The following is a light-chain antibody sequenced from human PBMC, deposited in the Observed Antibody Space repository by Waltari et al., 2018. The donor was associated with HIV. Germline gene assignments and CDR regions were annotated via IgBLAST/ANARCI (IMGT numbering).Light chain of an antibody. V-gene: IGLV3-1*01. CDR2: QDA. CDR3: QGWDSSTPI. J-gene: IGLJ2*01. Sequence: SHELTQPPSVSVSPGQTAIITCSGDKLGDNFASWYQQRPGQSPVLVIYQDAKRPSGIPERFSGSNSGNTATLTISGTQPRDEGNYYCQGWDSSTPIFGGGTNLTVL. CDR1: KLGDNF.